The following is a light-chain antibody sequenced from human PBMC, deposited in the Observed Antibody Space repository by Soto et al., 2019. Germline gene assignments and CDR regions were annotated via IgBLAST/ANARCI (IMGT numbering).Light chain of an antibody. CDR1: QSIKSNN. CDR2: AAS. Sequence: DIVLTQSPGTLSLSPGERATLSCRASQSIKSNNLAWYQQTPGQSPRLLIYAASSRAAGIPDRFSGSGSGTDFTLTITRVEPEDFALYYCQQYGSPALSFGGGTKVEI. J-gene: IGKJ4*01. V-gene: IGKV3-20*01. CDR3: QQYGSPALS.